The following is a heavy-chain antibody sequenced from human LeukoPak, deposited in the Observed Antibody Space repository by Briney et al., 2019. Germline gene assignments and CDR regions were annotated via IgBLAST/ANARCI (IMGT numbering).Heavy chain of an antibody. Sequence: GSLRLSCAASGFTFSDYYMSWIRQAPGKGLEWVSYISSSGSTIYYADSVKGRFTISRDNAKNSLYLQMNSLRAEDTAVYYCAREGHYYDSSGYYETLGYGMDVWGQGTTVTVSS. CDR2: ISSSGSTI. J-gene: IGHJ6*02. CDR3: AREGHYYDSSGYYETLGYGMDV. V-gene: IGHV3-11*01. D-gene: IGHD3-22*01. CDR1: GFTFSDYY.